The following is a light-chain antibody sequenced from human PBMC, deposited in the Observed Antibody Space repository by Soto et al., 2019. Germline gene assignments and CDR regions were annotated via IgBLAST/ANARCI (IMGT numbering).Light chain of an antibody. V-gene: IGKV1-16*02. J-gene: IGKJ4*01. Sequence: DIQMTQSPSSLSASVGDRVTITCRASQGIRNYLAWFQQKPGKPPKSLIYAASNLQSGVPSNFSGSGYGTDFTLTISSLQPEDFATYYCQQYDPYPLTFGGGTTVEIK. CDR2: AAS. CDR1: QGIRNY. CDR3: QQYDPYPLT.